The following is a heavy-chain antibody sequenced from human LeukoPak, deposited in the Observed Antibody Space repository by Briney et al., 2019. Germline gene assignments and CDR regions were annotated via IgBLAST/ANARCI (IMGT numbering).Heavy chain of an antibody. J-gene: IGHJ1*01. CDR2: IIPKFGST. CDR3: ARDNFATSGVKYFQH. Sequence: VASVKVSCKASGGTVSIYSLSWVRQAPGQGLEWMGGIIPKFGSTNDAQTFQRRVTITTDEATSTTYMEVGSLRSEDTAVYFCARDNFATSGVKYFQHWGQGTLVTVSS. CDR1: GGTVSIYS. V-gene: IGHV1-69*05. D-gene: IGHD3-9*01.